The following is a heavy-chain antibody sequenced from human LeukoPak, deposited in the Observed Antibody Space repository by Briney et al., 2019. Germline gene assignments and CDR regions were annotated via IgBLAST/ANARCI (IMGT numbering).Heavy chain of an antibody. Sequence: TGGSLRLSCAASGFTFSTYSMSWVRQAPGKGLEWVSSITGSSSYIYYADSLKGRFTISRDNAKNSLYLQMNSLRAEDTAVYYCARDRNSYGFALDCWGQGTLVTVSS. D-gene: IGHD5-18*01. CDR1: GFTFSTYS. J-gene: IGHJ4*02. CDR2: ITGSSSYI. V-gene: IGHV3-21*01. CDR3: ARDRNSYGFALDC.